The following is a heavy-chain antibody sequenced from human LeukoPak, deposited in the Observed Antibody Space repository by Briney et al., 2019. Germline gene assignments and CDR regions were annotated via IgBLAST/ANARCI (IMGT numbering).Heavy chain of an antibody. CDR3: AKLFDSGTYNNFFHY. CDR2: IRYDGTNT. CDR1: GFSFSDYD. V-gene: IGHV3-30*02. Sequence: GGSLRLSCAASGFSFSDYDMHWVRQAPGKGLEWVTFIRYDGTNTYADSVQGRFTISRDNSKNTLCLQMNSLRPEDTAIYYCAKLFDSGTYNNFFHYWGQGTLVTVSS. J-gene: IGHJ4*02. D-gene: IGHD3-10*01.